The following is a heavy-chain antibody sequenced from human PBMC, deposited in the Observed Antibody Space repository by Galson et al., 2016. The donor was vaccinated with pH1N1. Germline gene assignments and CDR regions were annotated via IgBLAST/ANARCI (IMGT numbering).Heavy chain of an antibody. CDR2: INYSGRDT. CDR3: TRFDYGDYVGIDY. CDR1: GFSFSGRS. D-gene: IGHD4-17*01. V-gene: IGHV3-11*01. J-gene: IGHJ4*02. Sequence: SLRLSCAASGFSFSGRSMSWIRQAPGKGLEWIAYINYSGRDTYYGDSVRGRFTISRDNAKNSMYLQMNSLRAEDTAVHYCTRFDYGDYVGIDYWGQGTVVTVSS.